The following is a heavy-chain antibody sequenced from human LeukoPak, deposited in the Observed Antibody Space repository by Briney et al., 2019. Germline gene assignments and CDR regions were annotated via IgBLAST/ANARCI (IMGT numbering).Heavy chain of an antibody. V-gene: IGHV1-69*13. D-gene: IGHD6-13*01. CDR2: IIPIFGTA. J-gene: IGHJ3*02. CDR1: GGTFSSYA. CDR3: ARTAQQLVEGDAFDI. Sequence: ASVKVSCKASGGTFSSYAISWVRQAPGQGLEWMGGIIPIFGTAIYAQKFQGRVTITADESTSTAYMELSSLRSEDTAVYYCARTAQQLVEGDAFDIWGQGTMVTVSS.